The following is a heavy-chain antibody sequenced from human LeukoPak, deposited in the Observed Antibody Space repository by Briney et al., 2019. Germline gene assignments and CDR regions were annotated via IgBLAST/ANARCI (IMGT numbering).Heavy chain of an antibody. V-gene: IGHV3-20*04. J-gene: IGHJ4*02. D-gene: IGHD3-22*01. CDR3: ARAGDYYDTHYFDY. CDR2: IDYNGGNV. CDR1: GFTFEDYG. Sequence: GGSLRLSCSASGFTFEDYGMTWVRHGPGKGLEWVAGIDYNGGNVVYVESLKGRFTISRDNAKISLYLQMNTLRAEDTAIYFCARAGDYYDTHYFDYWGQGTLVTVSS.